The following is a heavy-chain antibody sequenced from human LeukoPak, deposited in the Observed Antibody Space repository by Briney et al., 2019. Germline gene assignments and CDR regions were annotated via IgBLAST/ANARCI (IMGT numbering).Heavy chain of an antibody. Sequence: PGGSLRLSCAASGFTSSGYWMHWVRQAPGKGLVWVSRINSDGSSTSYADSVKGRFTISRDNAKNTLYLQMNSLRVEDTAVYYCARGGSYSSNAFDIWGQGTMVTVSS. CDR3: ARGGSYSSNAFDI. D-gene: IGHD1-26*01. CDR2: INSDGSST. CDR1: GFTSSGYW. J-gene: IGHJ3*02. V-gene: IGHV3-74*01.